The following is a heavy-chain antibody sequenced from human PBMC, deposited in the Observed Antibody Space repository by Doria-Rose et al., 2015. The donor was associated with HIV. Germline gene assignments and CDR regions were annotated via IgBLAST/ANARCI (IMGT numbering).Heavy chain of an antibody. CDR1: GFTFSSYS. V-gene: IGHV3-48*02. CDR2: ISSSSSTI. CDR3: ARENWNWVSHDAFDI. J-gene: IGHJ3*02. D-gene: IGHD1-7*01. Sequence: VQLVESGGGLVQPGGSLRLSCAASGFTFSSYSMNWVRQAPGKGLEWVSYISSSSSTIYYADSVKGRFTISRDNAKNSLYLQMNSLRDEDTAVYYCARENWNWVSHDAFDIWGQGTMVTVSS.